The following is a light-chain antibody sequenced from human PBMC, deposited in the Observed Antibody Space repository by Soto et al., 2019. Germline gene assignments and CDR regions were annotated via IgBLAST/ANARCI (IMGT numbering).Light chain of an antibody. J-gene: IGKJ5*01. V-gene: IGKV1-12*01. CDR2: AAS. CDR1: QDIGSW. CDR3: QQANSFQIT. Sequence: DIQMTQSPSSVSASVGDRVTITCRASQDIGSWLAWYQQKPGKAPKLLIYAASSLPSGVPSRFSGGGSGTDFTVNISCLQCEDFPTYYCQQANSFQITFGQGTRLEIK.